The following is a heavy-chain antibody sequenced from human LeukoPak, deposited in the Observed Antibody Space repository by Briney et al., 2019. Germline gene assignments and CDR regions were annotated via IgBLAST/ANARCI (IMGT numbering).Heavy chain of an antibody. CDR2: ISNSGGRT. D-gene: IGHD5-18*01. CDR3: ATDPRRGYGYN. V-gene: IGHV3-23*01. CDR1: GFTFSSYV. Sequence: PGGSLRLSCADSGFTFSSYVMSWVRPAPGKGLEWVSPISNSGGRTYYAHSVKGRCTISRDNSKNTLYLQMSNLRAEDTAVYYCATDPRRGYGYNWGQGTLVTVSS. J-gene: IGHJ4*02.